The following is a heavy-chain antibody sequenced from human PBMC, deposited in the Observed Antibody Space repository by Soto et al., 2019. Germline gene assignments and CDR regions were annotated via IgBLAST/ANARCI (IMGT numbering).Heavy chain of an antibody. CDR3: ARARGY. CDR2: INQDGSEK. Sequence: EVQLVESGGGLVQPGGSPRLSCSASGFTFRTYWMSWVRQAPGKGLDWVASINQDGSEKYYVDSVKGRFTISRDNAKNSLYLQMNSLRPEDTAVYYCARARGYWGQGTLVTVSS. J-gene: IGHJ4*02. V-gene: IGHV3-7*01. CDR1: GFTFRTYW.